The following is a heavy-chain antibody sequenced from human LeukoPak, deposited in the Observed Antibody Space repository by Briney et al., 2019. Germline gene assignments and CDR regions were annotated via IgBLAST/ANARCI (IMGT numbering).Heavy chain of an antibody. CDR2: IIPILGIA. CDR3: ASRNADVWNGYYFHY. V-gene: IGHV1-69*04. Sequence: SVKVSCKASGGTFSSYAISWVRQAPGQGLEWMGRIIPILGIANYAQKVQGRVTITADKSKSPAYMELSRLRSEDTAVCYGASRNADVWNGYYFHYWGQGTLVTVSS. CDR1: GGTFSSYA. J-gene: IGHJ4*02. D-gene: IGHD3-3*01.